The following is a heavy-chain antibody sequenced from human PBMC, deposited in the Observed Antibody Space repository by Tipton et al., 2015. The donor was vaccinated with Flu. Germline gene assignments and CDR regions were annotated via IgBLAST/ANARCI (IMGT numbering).Heavy chain of an antibody. CDR1: GFTFDTYA. CDR2: ISWNSDV. D-gene: IGHD1-14*01. CDR3: AKNNGPRSYKYGLDV. V-gene: IGHV3-9*01. J-gene: IGHJ6*02. Sequence: RSLRLSCAASGFTFDTYAMHWVRQSLGKGLEWVSGISWNSDVDYADSVKGRFTISRDNAKNSLYLQMNSLRIEDTAFYYCAKNNGPRSYKYGLDVWGQGTTVTV.